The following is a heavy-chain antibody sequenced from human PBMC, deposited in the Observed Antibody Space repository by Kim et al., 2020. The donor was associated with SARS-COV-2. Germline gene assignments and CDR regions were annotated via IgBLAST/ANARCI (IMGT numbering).Heavy chain of an antibody. CDR3: ARDPLTIFGVDYYYYGMDV. V-gene: IGHV1-2*02. CDR1: GYTFTGYY. D-gene: IGHD3-3*01. CDR2: INPNSGGT. J-gene: IGHJ6*02. Sequence: ASVKVSCKASGYTFTGYYMHWVRQAPGQGLEWMGWINPNSGGTNYAQKFQGRVTMTRDTSISTAYMELSRLRSDDTAVYYCARDPLTIFGVDYYYYGMDVWGQGTTVTVSS.